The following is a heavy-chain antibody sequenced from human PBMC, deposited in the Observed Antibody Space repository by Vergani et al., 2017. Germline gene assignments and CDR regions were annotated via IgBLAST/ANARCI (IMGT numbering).Heavy chain of an antibody. Sequence: QVQLQESGPGLVKSSETLSLTCSVSFDSIRNLYCNWIRQPPGKGLEWIGSIHYSENTNYNPSLRTRVTISVDTSKNQFSLTLTSVTAADTAVYYCGRVADFYGLGSRLLDLWGQGILVTVSS. CDR3: GRVADFYGLGSRLLDL. CDR1: FDSIRNLY. CDR2: IHYSENT. D-gene: IGHD3-10*01. V-gene: IGHV4-59*11. J-gene: IGHJ5*02.